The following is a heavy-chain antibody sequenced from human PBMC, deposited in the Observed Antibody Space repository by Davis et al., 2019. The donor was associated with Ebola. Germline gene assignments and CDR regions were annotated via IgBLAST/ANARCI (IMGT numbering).Heavy chain of an antibody. Sequence: ASVKVSCKVSGYTLTELSMHWVRQAPGKGLEWMGGFDPEDGETIYAQKFQGRVTMTEDTSTDTAYMELSSLRSEDTAVYYCATAPYYYDSSGYYYDDYWGQGTLVTVSS. CDR2: FDPEDGET. CDR3: ATAPYYYDSSGYYYDDY. CDR1: GYTLTELS. J-gene: IGHJ4*02. D-gene: IGHD3-22*01. V-gene: IGHV1-24*01.